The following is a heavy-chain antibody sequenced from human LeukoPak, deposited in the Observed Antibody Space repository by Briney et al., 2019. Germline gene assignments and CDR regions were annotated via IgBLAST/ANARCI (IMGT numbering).Heavy chain of an antibody. CDR3: GRGGYDFDA. CDR1: GFSIIDYY. J-gene: IGHJ6*02. CDR2: IERGTST. Sequence: SGGSLRLSCAASGFSIIDYYMTWVRQAPGQGLEWVSNIERGTSTLYAVSVKGRFTISRDNTKNTLYLQMNSLRAEDTAVYYCGRGGYDFDAWGPGTTGSV. D-gene: IGHD3/OR15-3a*01. V-gene: IGHV3-66*01.